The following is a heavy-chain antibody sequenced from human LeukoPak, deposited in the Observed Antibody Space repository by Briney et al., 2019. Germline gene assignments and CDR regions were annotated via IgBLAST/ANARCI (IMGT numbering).Heavy chain of an antibody. Sequence: GGSLRLSCAATGFTFGRYGMSWVRQAPGKGLEWVSLISGSGTSTKYADSVKGRFTISRDNIKNTLFLQMNSLRADDTAVYYCAKDQYDSSGPYDSWGQGTLVTVSS. CDR3: AKDQYDSSGPYDS. D-gene: IGHD3-22*01. V-gene: IGHV3-23*01. CDR1: GFTFGRYG. J-gene: IGHJ4*02. CDR2: ISGSGTST.